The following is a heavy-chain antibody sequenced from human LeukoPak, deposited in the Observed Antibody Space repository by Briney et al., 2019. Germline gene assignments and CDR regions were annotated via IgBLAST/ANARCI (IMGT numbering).Heavy chain of an antibody. J-gene: IGHJ4*02. Sequence: ASVKVSCKASGYTFTSYDINWVRQATGQGLEWMGWMNPNGGNTGYAQKFQGRVTMTRNTSISTAYMELSSLRSEDTAVYYCARVDNTLVRGAIPDYFGYWGQGTLVTVSS. CDR2: MNPNGGNT. CDR3: ARVDNTLVRGAIPDYFGY. V-gene: IGHV1-8*01. D-gene: IGHD3-10*01. CDR1: GYTFTSYD.